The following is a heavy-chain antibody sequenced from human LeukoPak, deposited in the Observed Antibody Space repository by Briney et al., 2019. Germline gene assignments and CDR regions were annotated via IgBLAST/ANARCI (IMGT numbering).Heavy chain of an antibody. J-gene: IGHJ4*02. Sequence: RGSLRLSCAASGFTFSSYGMHWVRQAPGKGLEWVAVISYDGSNKYYADSVKGRFTISRDNSKNTLYLQMNSLRAEDTAVYYCAKDAPGYSSGWYWGQGTLVTVSS. CDR1: GFTFSSYG. CDR3: AKDAPGYSSGWY. V-gene: IGHV3-30*18. D-gene: IGHD6-19*01. CDR2: ISYDGSNK.